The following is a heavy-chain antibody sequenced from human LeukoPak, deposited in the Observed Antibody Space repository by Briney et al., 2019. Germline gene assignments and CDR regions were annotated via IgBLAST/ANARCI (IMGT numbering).Heavy chain of an antibody. CDR3: ARESQEKYYFDY. J-gene: IGHJ4*02. Sequence: PSEILSLTCTVSGGSISNYYWWWIRQPPGKGLEWIGYIYYSGSTNYNPSLKSRVTISVGTSKNQFSLKLSSVTAADTAVYYCARESQEKYYFDYWGQGTLVTVSS. V-gene: IGHV4-59*12. CDR2: IYYSGST. D-gene: IGHD5-24*01. CDR1: GGSISNYY.